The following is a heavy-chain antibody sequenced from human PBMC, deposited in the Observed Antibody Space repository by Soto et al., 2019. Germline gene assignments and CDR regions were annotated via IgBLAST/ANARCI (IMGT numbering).Heavy chain of an antibody. V-gene: IGHV1-69*12. CDR2: IIPIFGTA. J-gene: IGHJ4*02. CDR3: ARTRGYSYGYDPLDY. D-gene: IGHD5-18*01. Sequence: QVQLVQSGAEVKKPGSSVKVSCKASGGTFSSYAISWVRQAPGQGLEWMGGIIPIFGTANYAQKFQGRGKIAAVEPPSTAYMELRSPRSEDTAVYYCARTRGYSYGYDPLDYWGQGTLVTVSS. CDR1: GGTFSSYA.